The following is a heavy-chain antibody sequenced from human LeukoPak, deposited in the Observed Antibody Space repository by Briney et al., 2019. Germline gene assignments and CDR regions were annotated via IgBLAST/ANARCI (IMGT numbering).Heavy chain of an antibody. CDR1: GGTFSNYA. CDR2: IIPIFGMA. J-gene: IGHJ4*02. D-gene: IGHD5-24*01. CDR3: ARSREMATMFDVDY. V-gene: IGHV1-69*01. Sequence: GSSVKVSCKASGGTFSNYAISWVRQAPGQGLEWMGGIIPIFGMANYAQKFQGRVTITADESTSTAYIDLSSLRSEDTAVYYCARSREMATMFDVDYWGQGTLVTVSS.